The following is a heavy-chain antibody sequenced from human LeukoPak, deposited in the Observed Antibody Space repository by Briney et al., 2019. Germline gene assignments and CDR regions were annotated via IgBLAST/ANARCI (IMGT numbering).Heavy chain of an antibody. CDR1: GFTFSSYA. CDR3: AREGDSSYFDY. Sequence: PGGSLRLSCAASGFTFSSYAMHWVRQAPGKGLEWVAVISYDGSNKYYADSVKGRFTISRDNSKNTLYLQMNSLGAEDTAVYYCAREGDSSYFDYWGQGTLVTVSS. CDR2: ISYDGSNK. J-gene: IGHJ4*02. V-gene: IGHV3-30*04. D-gene: IGHD6-13*01.